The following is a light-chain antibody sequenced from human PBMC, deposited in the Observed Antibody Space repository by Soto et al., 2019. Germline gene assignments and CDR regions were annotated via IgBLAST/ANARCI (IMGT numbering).Light chain of an antibody. Sequence: QSVLTQPPSASGTPGQRVTISCSGSSSNIGSNAVKWYQQLPGTAPKLFIYSDNQRPSGVPDRVSGSKSATSASLAISGLQSDDEADYFCSVWYDSPNGPVFGGGTMVTVL. CDR1: SSNIGSNA. V-gene: IGLV1-44*01. CDR3: SVWYDSPNGPV. J-gene: IGLJ3*02. CDR2: SDN.